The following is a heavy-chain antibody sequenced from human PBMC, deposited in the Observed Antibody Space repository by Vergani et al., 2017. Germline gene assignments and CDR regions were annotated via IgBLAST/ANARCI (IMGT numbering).Heavy chain of an antibody. CDR3: ARGARITIFGVVIPYYMDV. CDR1: GGSISSYY. D-gene: IGHD3-3*01. Sequence: QVQLQESGPGLVKPSETLSLTCTVSGGSISSYYWSWIRQPPGKGLEWIGYIYYSGSTNYNPSLKSRVTISVDTSKNQFSLKLSSVTAADTAVYYCARGARITIFGVVIPYYMDVWGKGTTVTVSS. CDR2: IYYSGST. V-gene: IGHV4-59*01. J-gene: IGHJ6*03.